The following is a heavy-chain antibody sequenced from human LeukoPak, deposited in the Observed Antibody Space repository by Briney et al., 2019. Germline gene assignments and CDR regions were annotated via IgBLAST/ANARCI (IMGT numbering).Heavy chain of an antibody. D-gene: IGHD6-6*01. Sequence: SETLTLTCTVSTGSINSSSYGWGWIRQPRGGGPEWIGSVYFIGSTHYNPSLKSRVTISVDTSKNQFSLKLTSVTAADTAVYYCVRDGSARPGYYMDVWGKGTTVTVSS. V-gene: IGHV4-39*07. CDR2: VYFIGST. CDR3: VRDGSARPGYYMDV. CDR1: TGSINSSSYG. J-gene: IGHJ6*03.